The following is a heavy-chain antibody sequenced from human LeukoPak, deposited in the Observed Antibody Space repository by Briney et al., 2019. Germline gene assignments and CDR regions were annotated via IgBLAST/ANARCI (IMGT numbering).Heavy chain of an antibody. Sequence: GGSLRLSCAASGFGGSRNYVTWVRQAPGKGLEWVSVIYPGGSTYHADAVKGRFIISRDNSNNTLYLQMNNLRAEDTAVYYCATDRPVYWGQGTLVTVSS. CDR1: GFGGSRNY. V-gene: IGHV3-66*01. J-gene: IGHJ4*02. CDR3: ATDRPVY. CDR2: IYPGGST.